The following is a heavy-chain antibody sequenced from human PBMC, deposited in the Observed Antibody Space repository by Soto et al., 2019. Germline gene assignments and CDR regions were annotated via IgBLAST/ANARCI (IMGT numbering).Heavy chain of an antibody. V-gene: IGHV1-8*01. CDR1: GYTFTSYD. CDR3: ARCGIAARPLDY. D-gene: IGHD6-6*01. CDR2: MNPNSGNT. Sequence: ASMKVSCKASGYTFTSYDINCVRQATGQGLEWMGWMNPNSGNTGYAQKFQGRVTMTRNTSISTAYMELSSLRSEDTAVYYCARCGIAARPLDYWGQGTLVTVSS. J-gene: IGHJ4*02.